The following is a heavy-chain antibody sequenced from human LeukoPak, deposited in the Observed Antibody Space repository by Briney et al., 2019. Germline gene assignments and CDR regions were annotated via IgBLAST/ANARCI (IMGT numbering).Heavy chain of an antibody. Sequence: SESLCLTCAVYGGSFSVYYWSCISQPPAKGLVWVGEINHSGSTNYNTSLKSRVTISVDTSKNQFSLKLSSVTATDTAVYYCARSEGHDYGDLYYFDYWGQGTRVTVSS. CDR2: INHSGST. D-gene: IGHD4-17*01. V-gene: IGHV4-34*01. CDR1: GGSFSVYY. J-gene: IGHJ4*02. CDR3: ARSEGHDYGDLYYFDY.